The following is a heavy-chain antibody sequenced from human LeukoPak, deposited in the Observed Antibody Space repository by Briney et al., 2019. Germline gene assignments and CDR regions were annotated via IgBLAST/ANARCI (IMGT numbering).Heavy chain of an antibody. V-gene: IGHV4-38-2*01. J-gene: IGHJ4*02. Sequence: KPSETLSLTCAVSDYSISNAYYWGWIRQPAGKGLEWIGSISHGGSTHYNASLKSRVTISLEASKNQFSLRLSSVTAADTAVYYCARQADVPYSIGYFDFWGQGAPVTVSS. CDR1: DYSISNAYY. CDR2: ISHGGST. CDR3: ARQADVPYSIGYFDF. D-gene: IGHD2/OR15-2a*01.